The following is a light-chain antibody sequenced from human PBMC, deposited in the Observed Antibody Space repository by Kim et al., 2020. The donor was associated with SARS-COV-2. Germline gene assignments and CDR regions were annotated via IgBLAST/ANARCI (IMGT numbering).Light chain of an antibody. J-gene: IGKJ2*01. V-gene: IGKV1-5*01. Sequence: CTSIGERLPNTWRDSQTINNYWAWYPQKPEKPPKPLISGVSILESGLTSMFRGSGSGTEFTHTNNSLQPDDCATYHCQQYNTFPPSLGQGKKLEI. CDR2: GVS. CDR3: QQYNTFPPS. CDR1: QTINNY.